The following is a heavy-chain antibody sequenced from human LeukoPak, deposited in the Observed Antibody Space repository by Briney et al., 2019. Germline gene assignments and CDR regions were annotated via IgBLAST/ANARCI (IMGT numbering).Heavy chain of an antibody. CDR1: GFTFSSSR. V-gene: IGHV3-7*01. J-gene: IGHJ4*02. CDR2: INQDGSET. CDR3: ARSRSLHDY. Sequence: GGALRLSCAAPGFTFSSSRMSRVREAPGEGQESVANINQDGSETYSVESVKGRFTISRDNAKNSLYLQMNSLGTEDTALYYCARSRSLHDYWGQGTLVTVSS.